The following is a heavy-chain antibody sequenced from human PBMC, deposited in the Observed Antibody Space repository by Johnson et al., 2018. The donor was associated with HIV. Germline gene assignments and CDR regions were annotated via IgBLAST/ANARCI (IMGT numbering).Heavy chain of an antibody. J-gene: IGHJ3*02. CDR3: AREVGITWELRGGRVFDI. V-gene: IGHV3-20*04. CDR2: INWNGGRT. CDR1: FDDYV. D-gene: IGHD1-26*01. Sequence: VLLVESGGGLVEPGRSLRLSCAFDDYVMHWVRQAPGMGPECVSGINWNGGRTGYADSVKGRFTISRDNAKNSLYLQMNGLRAEDTALYYCAREVGITWELRGGRVFDIWGQGTMVTVSS.